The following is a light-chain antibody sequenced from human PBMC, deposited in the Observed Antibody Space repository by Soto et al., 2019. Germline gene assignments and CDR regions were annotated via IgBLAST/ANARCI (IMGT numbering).Light chain of an antibody. Sequence: EIVLTQSPATLSLSPGERATLSCRASQSISTYLAWYQQKPGQAPRLLIYDASNRAPGIPARISGRGSGTDFTLTISSLQSEDFAVYYCQQYNNWPPGLTFGGGTKVDIK. CDR1: QSISTY. CDR3: QQYNNWPPGLT. J-gene: IGKJ4*01. CDR2: DAS. V-gene: IGKV3-11*01.